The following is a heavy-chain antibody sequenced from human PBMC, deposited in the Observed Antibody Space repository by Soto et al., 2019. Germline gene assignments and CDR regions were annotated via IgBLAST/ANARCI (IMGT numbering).Heavy chain of an antibody. J-gene: IGHJ6*02. CDR1: GYTLTELS. V-gene: IGHV1-24*01. D-gene: IGHD3-3*01. Sequence: ASVKVSCKVSGYTLTELSMHWVRQAPGKGLEWMGGFDPEDGETIYAQKFQGRVTMTEDTSTDTAYMELSSLRSEDTAVYYCATIKIEWSNYYYGMDVWGQGTTVTVSS. CDR3: ATIKIEWSNYYYGMDV. CDR2: FDPEDGET.